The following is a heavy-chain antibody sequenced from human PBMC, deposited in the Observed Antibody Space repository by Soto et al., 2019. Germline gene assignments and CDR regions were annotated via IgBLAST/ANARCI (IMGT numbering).Heavy chain of an antibody. V-gene: IGHV4-4*02. Sequence: QVQLQESGPGLVKPSGTLSLTCAVSGGSISSSNWWSWVRQPPGKGLEWIGEIYHSGRTNYNPSHKSRVTISVVKSKNQFSLKLSSVTAADTAVYYCARGMWDYGGNRAFDIWGQGTMVTVSS. CDR3: ARGMWDYGGNRAFDI. J-gene: IGHJ3*02. CDR2: IYHSGRT. D-gene: IGHD4-17*01. CDR1: GGSISSSNW.